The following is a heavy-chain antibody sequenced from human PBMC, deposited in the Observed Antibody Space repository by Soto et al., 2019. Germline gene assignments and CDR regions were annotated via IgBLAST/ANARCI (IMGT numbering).Heavy chain of an antibody. CDR1: GYTFTSYG. Sequence: QVQLVQSGAEVKKPGASVKVSCKASGYTFTSYGISGARQGPGQGLEWMAWISSYNGNTDYAQKLQGRVTMTTDTSTSRAYMELRSLRSDDTAVYYCARKGYYDSSGYSDYWGQGTLVTVSS. V-gene: IGHV1-18*01. CDR3: ARKGYYDSSGYSDY. CDR2: ISSYNGNT. D-gene: IGHD3-22*01. J-gene: IGHJ4*02.